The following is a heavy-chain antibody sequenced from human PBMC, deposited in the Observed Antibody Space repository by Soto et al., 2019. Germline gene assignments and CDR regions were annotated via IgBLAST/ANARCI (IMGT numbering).Heavy chain of an antibody. CDR2: IDPSDSYT. CDR3: ARWVMGVYYLDY. CDR1: GYSFTSYL. D-gene: IGHD2-8*01. J-gene: IGHJ4*02. Sequence: PGESLKISCKGSGYSFTSYLISWVRQMPGKGLEWMGRIDPSDSYTNYSPSFRGHVTISGDKSTSTAYLQWSSLQASDTALYYCARWVMGVYYLDYWGQGTLVTVSS. V-gene: IGHV5-10-1*01.